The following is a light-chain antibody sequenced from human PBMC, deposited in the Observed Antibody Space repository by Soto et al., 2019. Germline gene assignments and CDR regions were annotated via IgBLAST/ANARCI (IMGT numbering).Light chain of an antibody. J-gene: IGKJ3*01. CDR1: QGITNL. CDR3: QQLNSFPIP. V-gene: IGKV1-9*01. Sequence: GERVTISCRASQGITNLLAWYQQKPGKAPKLLIYAASTLPSGVPSRFSGGGSGKDLTLTISSLQPEDFATYYCQQLNSFPIPFGSGTKVDI. CDR2: AAS.